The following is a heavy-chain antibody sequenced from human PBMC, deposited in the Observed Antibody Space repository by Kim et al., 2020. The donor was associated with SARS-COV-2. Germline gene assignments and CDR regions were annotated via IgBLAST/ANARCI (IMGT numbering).Heavy chain of an antibody. J-gene: IGHJ4*02. CDR2: ISGSGGST. CDR1: GFTFSSYA. V-gene: IGHV3-23*01. D-gene: IGHD6-13*01. Sequence: GGSLRLSCAASGFTFSSYAMSWVRQAPGKGLEWVSAISGSGGSTYYADSVKGRFTISRDNSKNTLYLQMNSLRAEDTAVYYCAKDHRGSIAAAGGFDYWGQGTLVTVSS. CDR3: AKDHRGSIAAAGGFDY.